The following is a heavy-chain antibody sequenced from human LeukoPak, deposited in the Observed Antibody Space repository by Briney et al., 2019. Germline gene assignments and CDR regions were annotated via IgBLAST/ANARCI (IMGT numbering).Heavy chain of an antibody. V-gene: IGHV3-13*04. J-gene: IGHJ4*02. CDR3: ARDDDSGSYPDY. Sequence: GGSPRLSCAAPGFTLSSYDMHLGRPRKGRVFEWVSSIGISGGTYYPDSVKGRFTISRENARNSLYLQMNSLRAEDTAVYYCARDDDSGSYPDYWGQGTLVTVSS. CDR2: IGISGGT. D-gene: IGHD1-26*01. CDR1: GFTLSSYD.